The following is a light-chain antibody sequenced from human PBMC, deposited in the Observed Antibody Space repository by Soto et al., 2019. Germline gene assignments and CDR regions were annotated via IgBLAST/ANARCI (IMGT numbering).Light chain of an antibody. CDR3: QQYGGSFRV. V-gene: IGKV3-15*01. J-gene: IGKJ3*01. CDR2: HAS. CDR1: QSVSDK. Sequence: IVMPQSPATVSMAPGERAPLSCRASQSVSDKLAWYQQKPGQAPRLLIYHASARATGIPARFSGSGSGTDFTLTISRLEPEDFAVYYCQQYGGSFRVFGPRAKVDIK.